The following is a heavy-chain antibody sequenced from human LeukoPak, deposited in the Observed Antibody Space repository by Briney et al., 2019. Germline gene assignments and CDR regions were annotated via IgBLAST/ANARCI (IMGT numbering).Heavy chain of an antibody. CDR3: AREDYGDGNWFDP. D-gene: IGHD4-17*01. Sequence: SETLSLTCTVSGGSIRSYYWAWIRQPAGKGLDWIGRIYSSGSTNYNPSLTSRVIMSVDTSKNQFSLKLSSVTAADTAVYYCAREDYGDGNWFDPWGQGTLVTVSS. V-gene: IGHV4-4*07. CDR1: GGSIRSYY. J-gene: IGHJ5*02. CDR2: IYSSGST.